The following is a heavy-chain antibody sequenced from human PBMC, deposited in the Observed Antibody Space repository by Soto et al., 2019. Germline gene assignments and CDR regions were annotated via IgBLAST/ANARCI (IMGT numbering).Heavy chain of an antibody. CDR2: ISGNNGNT. CDR3: ARERRRPYYDILTGYYPSDY. V-gene: IGHV1-18*01. CDR1: GYTFTTYD. J-gene: IGHJ4*02. D-gene: IGHD3-9*01. Sequence: ASVKVSCKASGYTFTTYDISWVRQAPGQGLEWMGWISGNNGNTNYAQNLQGRVIMTTDTSTNTAYMELRSLRSDDTAVYYCARERRRPYYDILTGYYPSDYCGQGTLVTVFS.